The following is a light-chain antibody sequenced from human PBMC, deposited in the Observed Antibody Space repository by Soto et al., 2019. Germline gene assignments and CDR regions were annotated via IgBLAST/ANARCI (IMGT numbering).Light chain of an antibody. J-gene: IGLJ1*01. V-gene: IGLV3-21*02. CDR1: NIGSKS. CDR3: QVSDSSSDLYV. Sequence: SYALTQPPSVSVAPGQTARITCGGNNIGSKSVHWYQQKPGQAPVLVVYDDGDRPSGIPERFSGSNSGNTATLTISTVEAGDEADYYCQVSDSSSDLYVFGTGTKVTVL. CDR2: DDG.